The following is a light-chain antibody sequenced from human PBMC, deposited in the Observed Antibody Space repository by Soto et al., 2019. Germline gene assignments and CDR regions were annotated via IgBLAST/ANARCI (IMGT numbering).Light chain of an antibody. V-gene: IGLV1-40*01. CDR2: GNS. J-gene: IGLJ1*01. Sequence: QSVLPQPPSVSGAPGQRVTISCTGSSSNIGAGYDVHWYQQLPGTAPKLLIYGNSNRPSGVPDRFSGSKSGTSASLAITGLQAEDEADYYCQSYDSSLSGYVFGPGTKLTVL. CDR1: SSNIGAGYD. CDR3: QSYDSSLSGYV.